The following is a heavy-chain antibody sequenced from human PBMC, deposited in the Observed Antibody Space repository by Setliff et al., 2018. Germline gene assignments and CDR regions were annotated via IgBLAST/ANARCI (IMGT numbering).Heavy chain of an antibody. J-gene: IGHJ4*02. CDR2: ISAYNGNT. D-gene: IGHD4-4*01. V-gene: IGHV1-18*01. CDR3: ARGNSNYYLFDY. CDR1: GYTFTDYY. Sequence: ASVKVSCKPSGYTFTDYYIHWVRQAPGQGLEWMGWISAYNGNTNYAQKLQGRVTMTTDTSTSTAYMELRSPRSDDTAVYYCARGNSNYYLFDYWGQGTLVTVSS.